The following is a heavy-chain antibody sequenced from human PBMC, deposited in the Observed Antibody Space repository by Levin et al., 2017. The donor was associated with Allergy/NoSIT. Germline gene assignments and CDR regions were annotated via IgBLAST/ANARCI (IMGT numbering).Heavy chain of an antibody. CDR2: IDGSSKTK. J-gene: IGHJ4*02. D-gene: IGHD1-1*01. CDR3: ARDLPGNGPETNDC. V-gene: IGHV3-48*02. CDR1: GFTLTSYS. Sequence: GGSLRLSCVASGFTLTSYSMNWVRQAPGKGLEWISYIDGSSKTKYYADSVRGRFTISRDNAKNSLFLQMNSLRDEDTALYYCARDLPGNGPETNDCWGQGTLVTVSS.